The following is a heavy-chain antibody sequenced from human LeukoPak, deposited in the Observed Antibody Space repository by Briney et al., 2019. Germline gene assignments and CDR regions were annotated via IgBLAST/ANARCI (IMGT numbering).Heavy chain of an antibody. D-gene: IGHD3-10*01. J-gene: IGHJ4*02. CDR3: ATGERMIRGDGVDY. CDR2: IYSGGST. Sequence: GGSLRLSCAASGFTIRNNYMSWVRQAPGEGLEWGSVIYSGGSTYYADSVKGRFTISRDNSKNTLYLQMNSLRAEDTAVYFCATGERMIRGDGVDYWGQGTLVTVSS. CDR1: GFTIRNNY. V-gene: IGHV3-66*01.